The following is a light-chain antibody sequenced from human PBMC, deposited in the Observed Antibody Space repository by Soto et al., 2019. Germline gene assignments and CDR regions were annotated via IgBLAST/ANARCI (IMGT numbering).Light chain of an antibody. CDR3: QQYGNSPRT. J-gene: IGKJ1*01. CDR1: QSLTNSF. CDR2: DTS. V-gene: IGKV3-20*01. Sequence: EIVLTQSPGTLSLSPGERATLSCRASQSLTNSFIAWYQQKPGQAPRLLIYDTSSRATGIPDRFSGSGSGTDFTLTISRLEPEDFAVYYCQQYGNSPRTFGQGTKVDI.